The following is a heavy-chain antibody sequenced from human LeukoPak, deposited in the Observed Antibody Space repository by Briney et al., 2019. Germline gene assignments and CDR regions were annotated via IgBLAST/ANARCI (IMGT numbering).Heavy chain of an antibody. CDR3: AREGGSGWSLDY. D-gene: IGHD6-19*01. J-gene: IGHJ4*02. CDR2: IEQDETEK. Sequence: GGSLRLSCAASGFTFSLHWMTWVRQAPGKGLEWVANIEQDETEKYYVGSVKGRFTISRDNAKNSLYLQMNSLRADDTAVYYCAREGGSGWSLDYWGRGTLVTVSS. V-gene: IGHV3-7*03. CDR1: GFTFSLHW.